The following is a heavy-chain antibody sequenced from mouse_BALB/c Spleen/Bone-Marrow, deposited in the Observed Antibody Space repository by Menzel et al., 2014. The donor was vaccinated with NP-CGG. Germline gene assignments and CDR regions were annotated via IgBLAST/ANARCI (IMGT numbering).Heavy chain of an antibody. Sequence: VKLVESGPGLVAPSQSLSITCTVSGFSLISYGVHWVRQPPGRGLEWLGVIWAGGTTNYNSALMSRLSISKDNSKNQVFLKMNSLQTDDTSIYYGARDSDYGRTLFAYWGQGTLVTVSA. D-gene: IGHD1-1*01. CDR2: IWAGGTT. V-gene: IGHV2-9*02. CDR1: GFSLISYG. CDR3: ARDSDYGRTLFAY. J-gene: IGHJ3*01.